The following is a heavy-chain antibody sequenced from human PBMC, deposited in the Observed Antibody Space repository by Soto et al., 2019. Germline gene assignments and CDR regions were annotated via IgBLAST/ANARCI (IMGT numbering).Heavy chain of an antibody. D-gene: IGHD6-13*01. CDR1: GFTFSSYG. CDR3: AKPTIGVGSSWYWDYYYGMDV. V-gene: IGHV3-30*18. J-gene: IGHJ6*02. Sequence: QVQLVESGGGVVQPGRSLRLSCAASGFTFSSYGMHWVRQAPGKGLEWVAVISYDGSNKYYADSVKGRFTISRDNSKNTLYLQMNSLRAEDTAVYYCAKPTIGVGSSWYWDYYYGMDVWGQGTTVTVSS. CDR2: ISYDGSNK.